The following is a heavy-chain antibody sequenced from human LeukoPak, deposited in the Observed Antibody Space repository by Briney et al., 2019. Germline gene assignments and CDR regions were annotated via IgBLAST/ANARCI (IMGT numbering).Heavy chain of an antibody. Sequence: PGRSLRLSCAASGFTFSSYAMHWVRQASGKGLEWVGRIRSKANSYATAYAASVKGRFTISRDDSKNTAYLQMNSLKTEDTAVYYCTRPPNYYDSSGYFNWFDPWGQGTLVTVSS. V-gene: IGHV3-73*01. J-gene: IGHJ5*02. CDR1: GFTFSSYA. CDR3: TRPPNYYDSSGYFNWFDP. D-gene: IGHD3-22*01. CDR2: IRSKANSYAT.